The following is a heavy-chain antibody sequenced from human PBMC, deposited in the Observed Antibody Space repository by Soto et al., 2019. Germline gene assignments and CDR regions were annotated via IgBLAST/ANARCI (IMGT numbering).Heavy chain of an antibody. CDR1: GGSFSGYY. V-gene: IGHV4-34*01. D-gene: IGHD6-19*01. CDR2: INHSGTT. CDR3: ARTTGAAVAGSLDY. Sequence: QVQLQQWGAGLLKPSETLSLTCAVYGGSFSGYYWSWIRQPPGKGLEWIGEINHSGTTNYNPSLKSRVTRPVDTSKNQFSLKLGSVTAADTAVYYCARTTGAAVAGSLDYWGQGTLVTVSS. J-gene: IGHJ4*02.